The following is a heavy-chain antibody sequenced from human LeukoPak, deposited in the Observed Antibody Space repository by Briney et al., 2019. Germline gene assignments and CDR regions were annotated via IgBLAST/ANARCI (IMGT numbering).Heavy chain of an antibody. V-gene: IGHV3-30*18. D-gene: IGHD3-10*01. Sequence: PGRSLRLSCAASGFTFSSYGTHWVRQAPGKGLEWVAVISYDGSNKYYADSVKGRFTISRDNSKNTLYLQMNSLRAEDTAVYYCAKPYYYGSGSYYFDYWGQGTLVTVSS. CDR2: ISYDGSNK. J-gene: IGHJ4*02. CDR1: GFTFSSYG. CDR3: AKPYYYGSGSYYFDY.